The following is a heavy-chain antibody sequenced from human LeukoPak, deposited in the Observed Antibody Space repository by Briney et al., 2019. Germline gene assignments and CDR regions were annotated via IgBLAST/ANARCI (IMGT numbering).Heavy chain of an antibody. CDR2: MYYSGTT. J-gene: IGHJ4*02. V-gene: IGHV4-59*01. D-gene: IGHD1-26*01. CDR3: ASYIVGGRLGD. CDR1: GGSLSGYY. Sequence: SETLSLTCTVSGGSLSGYYWRWIRHPPGKGLEWIGNMYYSGTTNYNPSLKSRVTMSIDTSKNQFSLKLSSVTAADTAVYYCASYIVGGRLGDWGQGTLVTVSS.